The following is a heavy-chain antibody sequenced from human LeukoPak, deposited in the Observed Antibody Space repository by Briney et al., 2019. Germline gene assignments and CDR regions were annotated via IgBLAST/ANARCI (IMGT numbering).Heavy chain of an antibody. D-gene: IGHD5-18*01. J-gene: IGHJ4*02. Sequence: SETLSLTCAVSGGSISSGGYSWSWIRQPPGKGLEWIGYIYHSGSTYYNPSLKSRVTISVDRSKNQFSLKLSSVTAADTAVYYCARDGETAMDYWGQGTLVTVSS. CDR2: IYHSGST. V-gene: IGHV4-30-2*01. CDR1: GGSISSGGYS. CDR3: ARDGETAMDY.